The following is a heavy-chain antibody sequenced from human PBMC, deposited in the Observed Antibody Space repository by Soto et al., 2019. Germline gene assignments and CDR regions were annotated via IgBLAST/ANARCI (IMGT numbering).Heavy chain of an antibody. CDR3: AKVMRTHIVVMVAASYFDY. CDR2: IRQVGSET. D-gene: IGHD2-15*01. Sequence: GGSLRLSCAASGISFTTSWMSWVRQAPGKGLEWVANIRQVGSETHYVESVKGRFTISRAKSKNSLYLQKNTLRAEDTAVYYCAKVMRTHIVVMVAASYFDYWGQGTLVTVYS. J-gene: IGHJ4*02. CDR1: GISFTTSW. V-gene: IGHV3-7*01.